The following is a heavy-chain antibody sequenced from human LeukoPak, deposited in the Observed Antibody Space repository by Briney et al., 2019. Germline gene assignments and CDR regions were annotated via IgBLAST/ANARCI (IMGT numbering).Heavy chain of an antibody. V-gene: IGHV4-59*01. D-gene: IGHD3-22*01. CDR1: GVSISTYY. CDR2: SHYSGST. CDR3: ARAPRGESDAASGFYGVDV. J-gene: IGHJ6*02. Sequence: SETLSLTCTVSGVSISTYYWTWIRQPPGKRLEWIGFSHYSGSTNYNPSLKSRVTMSVDTSTNQFSLKLNSVTAADTAVYYCARAPRGESDAASGFYGVDVWGQGTTVTVSS.